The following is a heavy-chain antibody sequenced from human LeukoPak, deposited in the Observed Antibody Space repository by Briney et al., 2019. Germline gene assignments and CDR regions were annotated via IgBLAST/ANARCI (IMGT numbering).Heavy chain of an antibody. CDR1: GYTFTSYA. J-gene: IGHJ4*02. CDR3: AISPVYYDILTGYYKDSPLDY. V-gene: IGHV7-4-1*02. CDR2: INTNTGNP. D-gene: IGHD3-9*01. Sequence: ASMKVSCKASGYTFTSYAMNWVRQAPGQGLEWMGWINTNTGNPTYAQGFTGRFVFSLDTSVSTAYLEISSLEAEDTAVYYCAISPVYYDILTGYYKDSPLDYWGQGTLVTVSS.